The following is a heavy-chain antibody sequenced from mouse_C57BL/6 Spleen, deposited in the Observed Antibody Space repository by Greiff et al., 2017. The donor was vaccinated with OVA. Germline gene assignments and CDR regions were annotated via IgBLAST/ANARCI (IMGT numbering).Heavy chain of an antibody. D-gene: IGHD1-1*01. V-gene: IGHV14-2*01. J-gene: IGHJ3*01. CDR3: ARGDYYGSSWFAY. CDR2: IDPEDGDT. CDR1: GFNIKDYY. Sequence: EVQLQQSGAELVKPGASVKLSCTASGFNIKDYYMHWVKQRTEQGLEWIGRIDPEDGDTKYAPKFQGKATITADTSSNTAYLQLSSLTSEDTAVYYCARGDYYGSSWFAYWGQGTLVTVSA.